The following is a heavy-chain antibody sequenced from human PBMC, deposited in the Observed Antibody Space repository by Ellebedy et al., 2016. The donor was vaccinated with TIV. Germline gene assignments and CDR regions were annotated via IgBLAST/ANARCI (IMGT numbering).Heavy chain of an antibody. J-gene: IGHJ3*02. CDR3: ARGLPKPMSAFDI. V-gene: IGHV4-34*01. CDR1: GGSFGDYH. Sequence: MPSETLSLTCTVSGGSFGDYHWSWFRQSPGTGLEWIGEIDHSGITTYNPSLKSRINMSVDTSNNLFSLRLKSVTAADTAVYYCARGLPKPMSAFDIWGQGTMVTVSS. CDR2: IDHSGIT.